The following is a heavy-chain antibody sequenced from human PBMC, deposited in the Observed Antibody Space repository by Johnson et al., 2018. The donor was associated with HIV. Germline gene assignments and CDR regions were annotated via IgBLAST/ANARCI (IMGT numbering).Heavy chain of an antibody. Sequence: VQLVESGGGVVQPGTYLRLSCVASGFTFSSYGMHWVRQAPGKGLEWVSGITWNSGSIGYADSVKGRFTFSRDNAKNSLYLQMNSLRAEDTALYYCAKLAGNDAFDIWGQGTMVTVSS. J-gene: IGHJ3*02. CDR2: ITWNSGSI. D-gene: IGHD6-25*01. CDR3: AKLAGNDAFDI. CDR1: GFTFSSYG. V-gene: IGHV3-9*01.